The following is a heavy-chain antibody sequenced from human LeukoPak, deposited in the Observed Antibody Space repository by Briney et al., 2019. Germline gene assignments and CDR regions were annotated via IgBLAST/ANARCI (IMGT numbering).Heavy chain of an antibody. CDR2: IYPGDSDT. V-gene: IGHV5-51*01. Sequence: GESLKISCKGSGYSFTSYWIGWVRQMPGKGLEWMGIIYPGDSDTRYSPSFQGQVSISADKSISTAYLQWSSLKASDTAMYYCARIYDSSGYLPLDAFDIWGQGTMVTVSS. CDR3: ARIYDSSGYLPLDAFDI. CDR1: GYSFTSYW. J-gene: IGHJ3*02. D-gene: IGHD3-22*01.